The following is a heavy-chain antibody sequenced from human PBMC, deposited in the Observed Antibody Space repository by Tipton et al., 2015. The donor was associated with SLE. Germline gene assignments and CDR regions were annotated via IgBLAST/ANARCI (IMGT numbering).Heavy chain of an antibody. V-gene: IGHV4-31*11. D-gene: IGHD3-3*01. Sequence: TLSLTCAVYGGSLSGYYWCWIRQHPGKGLEWIGYIYYSGSTYYNPSLKSRVTISVDTSKNQFSLKLSSVTAADTAVYYCATCAYYDFWSGYYNHWGQGTLVTVSS. CDR2: IYYSGST. CDR1: GGSLSGYY. J-gene: IGHJ5*02. CDR3: ATCAYYDFWSGYYNH.